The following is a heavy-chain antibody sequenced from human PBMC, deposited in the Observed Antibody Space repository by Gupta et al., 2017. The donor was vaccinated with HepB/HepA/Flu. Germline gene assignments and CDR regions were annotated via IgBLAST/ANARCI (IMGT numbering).Heavy chain of an antibody. CDR2: IYYSGST. V-gene: IGHV4-59*01. J-gene: IGHJ4*02. CDR3: ARVGAAGTTYYFDY. D-gene: IGHD6-13*01. Sequence: QVQLQESGPGLVKPSETLSLTCTVSGGSISSSYWSWIRQPPGKGLEWIGYIYYSGSTNYNPSLKSRVTISVDTSKNQFSLKLSSVTAADTAVYYCARVGAAGTTYYFDYWGQGTLVTVSS. CDR1: GGSISSSY.